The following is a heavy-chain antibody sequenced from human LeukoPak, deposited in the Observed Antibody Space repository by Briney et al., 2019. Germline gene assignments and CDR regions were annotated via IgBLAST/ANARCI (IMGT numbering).Heavy chain of an antibody. D-gene: IGHD6-13*01. J-gene: IGHJ4*02. CDR1: GGSISSGGYY. CDR2: IYYSGST. CDR3: AREGAYRSSSADY. Sequence: SQTLSLTCTVSGGSISSGGYYWSWIRQHPGTGLEWIGYIYYSGSTYYNPSLKSRVTISVDTSKNQFSLKLSSVTAADTAVYYCAREGAYRSSSADYRGQGTLVTVSS. V-gene: IGHV4-31*03.